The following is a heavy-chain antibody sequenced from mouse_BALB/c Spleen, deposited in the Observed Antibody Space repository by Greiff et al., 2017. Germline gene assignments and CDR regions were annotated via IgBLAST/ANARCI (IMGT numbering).Heavy chain of an antibody. V-gene: IGHV5-17*02. CDR1: GFTFSSFG. J-gene: IGHJ3*01. D-gene: IGHD2-4*01. CDR3: ARADYDWFAY. CDR2: ISSGSSTI. Sequence: DVMLVESGGGLVQPGGSRKLSCAASGFTFSSFGMHWVRQAPEKGLEWVAYISSGSSTIYYADTVKGRFTNSRDNPKNTLFLQMTSLRSEDTAMYYCARADYDWFAYWGQGTLVTVSA.